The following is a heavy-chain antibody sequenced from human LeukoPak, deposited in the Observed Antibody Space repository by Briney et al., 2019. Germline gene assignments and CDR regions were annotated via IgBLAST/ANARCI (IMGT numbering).Heavy chain of an antibody. Sequence: ASVKVSCKASGYTFTSYGISWVRQAPGQGLEWMGWISAYNGNTNYAQKLQGRVTMTTDTSTSTAYMELRSLRSDDTAVYYCARGLQENLAWLTAFSAFDVWGPGTMVTVSS. V-gene: IGHV1-18*01. CDR3: ARGLQENLAWLTAFSAFDV. J-gene: IGHJ3*01. CDR2: ISAYNGNT. D-gene: IGHD5-24*01. CDR1: GYTFTSYG.